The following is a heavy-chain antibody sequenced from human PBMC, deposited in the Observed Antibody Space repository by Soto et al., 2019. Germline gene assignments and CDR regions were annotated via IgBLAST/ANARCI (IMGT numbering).Heavy chain of an antibody. Sequence: SETLSLTCTVSGGSISSGGYYWSWIRQHPGKGLEWIGYIYYSGSTYYNPSLKSRVTISVDTSKNQFSLKLSSVTAADTAVYYCARVPKYYDSSGYLRAFDIWGQGTMVTV. V-gene: IGHV4-31*03. CDR1: GGSISSGGYY. CDR3: ARVPKYYDSSGYLRAFDI. CDR2: IYYSGST. D-gene: IGHD3-22*01. J-gene: IGHJ3*02.